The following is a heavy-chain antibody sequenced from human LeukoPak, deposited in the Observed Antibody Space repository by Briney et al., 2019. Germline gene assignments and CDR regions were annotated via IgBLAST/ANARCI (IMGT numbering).Heavy chain of an antibody. Sequence: SQTLSLTXTVSGGSISSGSYYWSWIRQPAGKGLEWIGRIYTSGSTNYNPSLKSRVTISVDTSKNQFSLKLSSVTAADTAVYYCARDSPTVTTWENYYYYYYMDVWGKGTTVTVSS. CDR1: GGSISSGSYY. J-gene: IGHJ6*03. D-gene: IGHD4-17*01. V-gene: IGHV4-61*02. CDR3: ARDSPTVTTWENYYYYYYMDV. CDR2: IYTSGST.